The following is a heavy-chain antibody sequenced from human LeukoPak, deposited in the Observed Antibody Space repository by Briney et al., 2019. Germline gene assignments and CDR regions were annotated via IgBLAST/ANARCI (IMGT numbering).Heavy chain of an antibody. V-gene: IGHV3-33*08. CDR2: IWYDGSNK. J-gene: IGHJ3*02. CDR1: GLTFSSYN. CDR3: ARDEGYYDSSGYHAFDI. D-gene: IGHD3-22*01. Sequence: GGSLRLSCAASGLTFSSYNMHWVRQAPGKGLEWVAVIWYDGSNKYYADSVKGRFTISRDNSKNTLYLQMNSLRAEDTAVYYCARDEGYYDSSGYHAFDIWGQGTMVTVSS.